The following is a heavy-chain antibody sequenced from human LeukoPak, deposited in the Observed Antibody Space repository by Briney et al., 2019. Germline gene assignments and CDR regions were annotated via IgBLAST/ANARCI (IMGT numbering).Heavy chain of an antibody. V-gene: IGHV1-2*02. CDR1: GYTFTGYY. CDR3: ARDGGMVRGVIITSRNWFDP. J-gene: IGHJ5*02. D-gene: IGHD3-10*01. Sequence: ASVKVSCKASGYTFTGYYMHWVRQAPGQGLEWMGWINPNSGGTNDAQKLQGRVTMTTDTSTSTAYMELRSLRSDDTAVYYCARDGGMVRGVIITSRNWFDPWGQGTLVIVSS. CDR2: INPNSGGT.